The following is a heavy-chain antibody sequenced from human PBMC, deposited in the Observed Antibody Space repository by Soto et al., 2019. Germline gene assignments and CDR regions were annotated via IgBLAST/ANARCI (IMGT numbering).Heavy chain of an antibody. V-gene: IGHV3-15*01. CDR2: IKSKPDGGTI. Sequence: EVQLVESGGGLVKPGGSLRLSCAASGFTFSDAWMNWVRQAPGKGLEWVGRIKSKPDGGTIDYAAPVKDRFSISRXDSKDTRYLQMNSLKTEDTAVYYCTTISYSSAWYAWGQGTLVTVSS. D-gene: IGHD6-19*01. CDR1: GFTFSDAW. CDR3: TTISYSSAWYA. J-gene: IGHJ5*02.